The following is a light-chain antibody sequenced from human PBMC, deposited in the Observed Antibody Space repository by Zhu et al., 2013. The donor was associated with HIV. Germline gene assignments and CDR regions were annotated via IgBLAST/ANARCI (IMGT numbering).Light chain of an antibody. J-gene: IGKJ1*01. V-gene: IGKV4-1*01. CDR1: QSILYSNNNNNY. CDR3: QQYYSVPQT. CDR2: WAS. Sequence: DIVMTQSPDSLAVSLGERATINCKSSQSILYSNNNNNYLAWYQQNPGQPPKLLIYWASTRESGVPDRFSGSGSGTDFTLTISSLQAEDVAVYYCQQYYSVPQTFGQGTKVQIK.